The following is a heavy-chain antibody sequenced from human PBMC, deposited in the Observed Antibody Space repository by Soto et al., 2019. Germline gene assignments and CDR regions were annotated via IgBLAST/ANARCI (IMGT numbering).Heavy chain of an antibody. CDR2: IIPIFGTA. J-gene: IGHJ6*02. D-gene: IGHD1-26*01. CDR1: GGTFSSYA. CDR3: ARGICGGGSSLYYYYGMDV. V-gene: IGHV1-69*13. Sequence: GASVKVSCKASGGTFSSYAISWVRQAPGQGLEWMGGIIPIFGTANYAQKFQGRVTITADESTSTAYMELSSLRSEDTAVYYCARGICGGGSSLYYYYGMDVWGQGTTVTVS.